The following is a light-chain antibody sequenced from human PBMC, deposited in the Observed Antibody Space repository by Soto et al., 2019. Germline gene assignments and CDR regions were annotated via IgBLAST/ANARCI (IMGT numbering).Light chain of an antibody. Sequence: EIVLTQSPAALSLSPGERATLSCRASQSVGNSLAWYQQKPGQAPRLLIYDVYSKPLGIPARFTASGSGTDFTHTIRGLQPENFVVYYWQQRADWPLSFGGGTKVEIK. CDR2: DVY. CDR1: QSVGNS. V-gene: IGKV3-11*01. J-gene: IGKJ4*01. CDR3: QQRADWPLS.